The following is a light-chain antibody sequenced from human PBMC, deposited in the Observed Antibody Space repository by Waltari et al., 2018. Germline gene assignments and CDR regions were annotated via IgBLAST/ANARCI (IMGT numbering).Light chain of an antibody. J-gene: IGLJ2*01. CDR3: SSYLSTNNEV. CDR1: SSDVGAYDY. Sequence: QSALTQPASVSGSPGQSIALSCTGTSSDVGAYDYVPWYQQHPGKAPKLIIFDVNYRPSGVSNRFSSSKSGNTASLTISGLQPEDEADYYCSSYLSTNNEVFGGGTKVTVL. V-gene: IGLV2-14*03. CDR2: DVN.